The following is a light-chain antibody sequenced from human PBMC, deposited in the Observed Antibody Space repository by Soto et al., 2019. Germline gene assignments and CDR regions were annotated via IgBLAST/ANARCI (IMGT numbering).Light chain of an antibody. Sequence: EIVLTQSPGTLSLSPGEGATLSCRASQSVSSSFLAWYQQKPGQAPRLLIYGASSRATGIPDRFSGGGSGTDFTLTISRLEPEDFAVYYCQQYDSSPYTFGQGTKLEIK. J-gene: IGKJ2*01. CDR2: GAS. CDR3: QQYDSSPYT. CDR1: QSVSSSF. V-gene: IGKV3-20*01.